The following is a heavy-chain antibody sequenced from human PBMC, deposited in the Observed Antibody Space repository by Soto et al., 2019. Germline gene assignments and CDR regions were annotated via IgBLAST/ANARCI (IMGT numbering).Heavy chain of an antibody. Sequence: PSETLSLTCTVSGGSISSYYWSWIRQPPGKGLEWIGYIYYSGSTNYNPSLKSRVTISVDTSKNQFSLKLSSVTAADTAVYYCARHPPYTYSGYGPRSVAGLDYWGQGTLVTVSS. CDR1: GGSISSYY. J-gene: IGHJ4*02. CDR3: ARHPPYTYSGYGPRSVAGLDY. D-gene: IGHD5-12*01. V-gene: IGHV4-59*08. CDR2: IYYSGST.